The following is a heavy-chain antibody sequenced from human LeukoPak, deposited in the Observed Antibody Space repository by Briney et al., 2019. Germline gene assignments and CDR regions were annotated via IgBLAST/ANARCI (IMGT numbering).Heavy chain of an antibody. V-gene: IGHV4-59*01. CDR3: ARVPCTNGVCYLDY. J-gene: IGHJ4*02. Sequence: SETLSLTCTVSGGSISSYYWSWIRQPPGKGLEWIGYIYYSGSTNYNPSLKSRVTISVDTSKNQFSLKLSSVTAADTAVYYCARVPCTNGVCYLDYWSQGTLVTVSS. D-gene: IGHD2-8*01. CDR1: GGSISSYY. CDR2: IYYSGST.